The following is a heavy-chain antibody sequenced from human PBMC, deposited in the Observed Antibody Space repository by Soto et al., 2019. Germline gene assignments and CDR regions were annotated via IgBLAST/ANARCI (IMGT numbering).Heavy chain of an antibody. V-gene: IGHV4-31*03. CDR3: ARTKCSGGSCYSRSLDY. Sequence: SESLSLTCTVSGGCITTGGYYWSWIRQLPGKGLEWIGHRYYSKSTYYNPSLKSRVSISLDTSKNQFSLKLSFVTAADTAMYYCARTKCSGGSCYSRSLDYWGQGTPVTVSS. D-gene: IGHD2-15*01. CDR1: GGCITTGGYY. J-gene: IGHJ4*02. CDR2: RYYSKST.